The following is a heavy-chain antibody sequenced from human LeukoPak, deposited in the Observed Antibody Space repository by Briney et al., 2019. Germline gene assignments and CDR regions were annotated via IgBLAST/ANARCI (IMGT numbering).Heavy chain of an antibody. CDR1: GFTFSSYA. Sequence: GGSLRLSCAASGFTFSSYAMHWVRQAPGRGLEWVAVISYDGSNKYYADSVKGRFTISRDNSKNTLYLQINSLRAEDTAVYYCARADTAMVFDYWGQGTLVTVSS. J-gene: IGHJ4*02. CDR3: ARADTAMVFDY. CDR2: ISYDGSNK. D-gene: IGHD5-18*01. V-gene: IGHV3-30*04.